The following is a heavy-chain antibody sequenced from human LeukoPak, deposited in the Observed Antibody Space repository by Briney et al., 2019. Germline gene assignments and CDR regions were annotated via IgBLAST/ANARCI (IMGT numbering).Heavy chain of an antibody. CDR2: IYYSGSI. J-gene: IGHJ6*03. Sequence: SETLSLTCTVSGGSISSYYWSWIRQPPGKGLEWIGYIYYSGSINYNPSLKSRVTISVDTSKNQFSLKLSSVTAADTAVYYCARGDDYGGNSRLDYYYYMDVWGKGTTVTVSS. CDR1: GGSISSYY. D-gene: IGHD4-23*01. V-gene: IGHV4-59*01. CDR3: ARGDDYGGNSRLDYYYYMDV.